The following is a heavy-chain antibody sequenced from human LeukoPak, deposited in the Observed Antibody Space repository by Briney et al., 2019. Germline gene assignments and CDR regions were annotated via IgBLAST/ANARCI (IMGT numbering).Heavy chain of an antibody. CDR1: GGSISSYY. CDR3: ARDPGIAVAEGAFDI. Sequence: SEILSLTCTVSGGSISSYYWSWIRQPPGKGLEWIGYIYYSGSTNYNPSLKSRVTISVVTSKNQFSLKLSSVTAADTAVYYCARDPGIAVAEGAFDIWGQGTMVTVSS. J-gene: IGHJ3*02. CDR2: IYYSGST. D-gene: IGHD6-19*01. V-gene: IGHV4-59*01.